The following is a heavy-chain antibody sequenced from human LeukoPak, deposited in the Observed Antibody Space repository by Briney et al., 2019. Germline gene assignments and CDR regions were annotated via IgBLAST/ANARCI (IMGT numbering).Heavy chain of an antibody. CDR2: IIPIFGTA. CDR3: ARSRRGVNYYYYIDV. Sequence: GASVKVSCKASGGTFSSYAISWVRQAPGQGLEWMGGIIPIFGTANYAQKFQGRVTITADESTSTAYMELSSLRSEDTAVYYCARSRRGVNYYYYIDVWGKGTTVTVSS. CDR1: GGTFSSYA. V-gene: IGHV1-69*13. D-gene: IGHD3-10*01. J-gene: IGHJ6*03.